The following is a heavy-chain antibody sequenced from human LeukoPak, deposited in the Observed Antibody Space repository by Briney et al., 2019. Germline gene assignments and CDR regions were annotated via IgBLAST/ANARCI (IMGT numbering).Heavy chain of an antibody. Sequence: PGGSLRLSCAASGFTFDDYTMHWVRQAPGKGLEWVSLISWDGGITYYADSVKGRFTISRDNAKNTLYLQMNSLRAEDTAVYYCARDRGITGWPDAFDIWGQGTMVTVSS. CDR3: ARDRGITGWPDAFDI. CDR1: GFTFDDYT. CDR2: ISWDGGIT. V-gene: IGHV3-43*01. J-gene: IGHJ3*02. D-gene: IGHD1-14*01.